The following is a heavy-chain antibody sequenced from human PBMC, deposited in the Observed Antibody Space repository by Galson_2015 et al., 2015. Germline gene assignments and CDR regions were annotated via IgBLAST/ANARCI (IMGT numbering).Heavy chain of an antibody. V-gene: IGHV3-23*01. J-gene: IGHJ3*01. CDR3: ARRVEGAFDV. Sequence: SLRLSCAASGFTFSPYTMGLVRQAPGKGLEWFSAILSGGSTSYTDSVRRRFSISRDDSKNTVYLQMNSLTAEDTAVYYCARRVEGAFDVWGQGTMVTVSS. CDR2: ILSGGST. CDR1: GFTFSPYT.